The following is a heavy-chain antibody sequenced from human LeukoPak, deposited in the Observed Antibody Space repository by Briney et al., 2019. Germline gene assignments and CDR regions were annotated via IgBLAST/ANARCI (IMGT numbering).Heavy chain of an antibody. CDR2: IKKGGSEK. Sequence: PGGSLRLSCAASGFTFSEYWMSWVRQAPGKGLEWVATIKKGGSEKYYVDSVKGRFSISRDNAKNSLYLQMNSLRAEDTAVYYCARKRLNDYGDYWGQGTLVTVSS. CDR3: ARKRLNDYGDY. J-gene: IGHJ4*02. CDR1: GFTFSEYW. V-gene: IGHV3-7*01.